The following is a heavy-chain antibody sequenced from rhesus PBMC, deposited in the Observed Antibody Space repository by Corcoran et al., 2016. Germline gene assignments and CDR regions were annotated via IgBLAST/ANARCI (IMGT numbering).Heavy chain of an antibody. CDR2: IDPSDSDT. CDR1: GYSFTSYW. CDR3: AKSPIAAAGLNY. V-gene: IGHV5-20*01. J-gene: IGHJ4*01. D-gene: IGHD6S26*01. Sequence: EVQLVQSGAEVKRPGESLKISCKTSGYSFTSYWISWVRQMPGKGLEWMGAIDPSDSDTRYNPSFQGQFTISADKSISTDYLQWSRLKASDTATYYCAKSPIAAAGLNYWGQGVLVTVSS.